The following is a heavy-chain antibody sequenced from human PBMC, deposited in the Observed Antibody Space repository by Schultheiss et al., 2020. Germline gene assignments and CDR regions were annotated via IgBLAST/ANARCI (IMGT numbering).Heavy chain of an antibody. CDR3: ARWIQLWSYYFDY. J-gene: IGHJ4*02. CDR2: ISGSGGTT. CDR1: GFTFSTYA. V-gene: IGHV3-23*01. D-gene: IGHD5-18*01. Sequence: GESLKISCAASGFTFSTYAMSWVRQAPGKGLEWVSAISGSGGTTYYADSVKGRFTIARDNSKNTLYLQMNSLRAEDTAVYHCARWIQLWSYYFDYWGQGTLVNVSS.